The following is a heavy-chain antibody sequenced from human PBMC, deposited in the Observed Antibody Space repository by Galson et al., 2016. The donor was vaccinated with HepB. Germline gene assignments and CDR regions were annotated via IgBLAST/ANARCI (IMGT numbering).Heavy chain of an antibody. CDR2: ISGSGTLT. V-gene: IGHV3-23*01. D-gene: IGHD6-13*01. CDR3: VKGRSGGSWYRSDAFDI. Sequence: SLRLSCAASGLTFSRYAMSWVRQAPGKGLECISSISGSGTLTFYADSVKGRFTISRDNSKNTLLLQMNSLRAEDTATYYCVKGRSGGSWYRSDAFDIWGQGTMVFVS. J-gene: IGHJ3*02. CDR1: GLTFSRYA.